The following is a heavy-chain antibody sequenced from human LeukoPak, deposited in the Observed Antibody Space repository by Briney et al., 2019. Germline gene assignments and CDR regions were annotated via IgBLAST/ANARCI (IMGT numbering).Heavy chain of an antibody. CDR1: GYSISSGYY. V-gene: IGHV4-38-2*02. D-gene: IGHD3-9*01. Sequence: PSETLSLTCTVSGYSISSGYYWGWIRQPPGKGLEWIGSIYHSGSTYYNPSLKSRVTISVDTSKNQFSLKLSSVTAADTAVYYCAREGVLRYLGGVDYWGQGTLVTVSS. CDR3: AREGVLRYLGGVDY. CDR2: IYHSGST. J-gene: IGHJ4*02.